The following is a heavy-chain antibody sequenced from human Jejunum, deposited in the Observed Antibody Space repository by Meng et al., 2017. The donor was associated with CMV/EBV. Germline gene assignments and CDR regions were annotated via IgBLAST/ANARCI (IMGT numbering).Heavy chain of an antibody. CDR2: ISSSSIHI. D-gene: IGHD2-2*01. CDR1: TFNGPY. J-gene: IGHJ4*02. V-gene: IGHV3-11*01. CDR3: AREKNHCSSTSCYLQN. Sequence: TFNGPYMSWVRLAPGKGLEWVAYISSSSIHIYYADSVRGRFTISRDNGKNSLYLEMNSLRADDTAVYYCAREKNHCSSTSCYLQNWGPGTQVTVSS.